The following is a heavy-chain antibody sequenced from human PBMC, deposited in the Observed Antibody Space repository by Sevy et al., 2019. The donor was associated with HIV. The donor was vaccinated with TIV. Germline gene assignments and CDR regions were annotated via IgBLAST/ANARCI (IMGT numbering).Heavy chain of an antibody. V-gene: IGHV1-18*01. CDR1: GYTFTSYG. Sequence: ASVKVCCKASGYTFTSYGITWVRQAPGQGLEWMGWISAYNGNTNYAQKLQGRVTMTTDTSTSTAYMELRSLRSDDTAVYYCARDQARSSWFDPWGQGTLVTVSS. D-gene: IGHD6-6*01. CDR3: ARDQARSSWFDP. CDR2: ISAYNGNT. J-gene: IGHJ5*02.